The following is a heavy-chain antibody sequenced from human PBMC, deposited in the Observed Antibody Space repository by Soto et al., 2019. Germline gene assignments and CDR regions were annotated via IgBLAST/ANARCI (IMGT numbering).Heavy chain of an antibody. CDR3: ANGPIGGFWSGYYSRGTDAFYI. CDR2: ISGSGGST. CDR1: GFTFSSYA. V-gene: IGHV3-23*01. J-gene: IGHJ3*02. D-gene: IGHD3-3*01. Sequence: EVQLLESGGGLVQPGGSLRLSCAASGFTFSSYAMSWVRQAPGKGLEWVSAISGSGGSTYYADSVKGRFTISRDNSKNTLYLQMNSLRAEDTAVYYCANGPIGGFWSGYYSRGTDAFYIWGQGTMVTVSS.